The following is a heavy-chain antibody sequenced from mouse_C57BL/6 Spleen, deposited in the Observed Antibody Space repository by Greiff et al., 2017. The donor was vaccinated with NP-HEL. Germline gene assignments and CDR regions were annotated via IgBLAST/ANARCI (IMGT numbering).Heavy chain of an antibody. CDR1: GFTFSNYW. J-gene: IGHJ2*01. D-gene: IGHD2-2*01. CDR2: IRLKSDNYAT. Sequence: EVKLVESGGGLVQPGGSMKLSCVASGFTFSNYWMNWVRQSPEKGLEWVAQIRLKSDNYATHYAESVKGRFTISRDDSKSSVYLQMNNLRAEDTGIYYCTNLLWLRPYYFDYWGQGTTLTVSS. V-gene: IGHV6-3*01. CDR3: TNLLWLRPYYFDY.